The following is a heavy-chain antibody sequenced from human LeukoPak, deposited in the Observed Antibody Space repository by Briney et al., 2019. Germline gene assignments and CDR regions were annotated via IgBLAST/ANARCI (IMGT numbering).Heavy chain of an antibody. CDR1: GGSFSGYY. D-gene: IGHD1-14*01. Sequence: SETLSLTCAVYGGSFSGYYWNWIRQSPGKGLEWIGEINHSGSTNYNPSLKSRVTISVDTSKNQFSLKLSSVTAADTAVYYCARGLNLRYPPFDPWGQGTLVTVSS. CDR2: INHSGST. CDR3: ARGLNLRYPPFDP. V-gene: IGHV4-34*01. J-gene: IGHJ5*02.